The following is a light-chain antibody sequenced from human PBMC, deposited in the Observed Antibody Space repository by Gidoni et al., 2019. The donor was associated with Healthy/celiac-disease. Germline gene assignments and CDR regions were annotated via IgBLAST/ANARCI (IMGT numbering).Light chain of an antibody. CDR1: QSISSW. J-gene: IGKJ1*01. CDR3: QQYGT. CDR2: DAS. V-gene: IGKV1-5*01. Sequence: DIQMTQSPSTLSASVGDRVTITCRASQSISSWLAWYQQKPGKAPKLLIYDASSLESGVPSRFSSSGSGTEFTLTISSLQPDDFATYYCQQYGTFGQGTKVEIK.